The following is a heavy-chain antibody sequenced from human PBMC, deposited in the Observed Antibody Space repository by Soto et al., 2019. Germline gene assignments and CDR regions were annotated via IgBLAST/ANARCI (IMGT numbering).Heavy chain of an antibody. CDR2: IYYSGST. V-gene: IGHV4-31*03. D-gene: IGHD5-18*01. J-gene: IGHJ4*02. CDR3: ASGAFRGYSYGYFDY. CDR1: GGSISSGGYY. Sequence: ASETLSLTCTVSGGSISSGGYYWSWIRQHPGKGLEWIGYIYYSGSTYYNPSLKSRVTISVDTSKNQFSLKLSSVTAADTAVYYCASGAFRGYSYGYFDYWGQGTLVTVSS.